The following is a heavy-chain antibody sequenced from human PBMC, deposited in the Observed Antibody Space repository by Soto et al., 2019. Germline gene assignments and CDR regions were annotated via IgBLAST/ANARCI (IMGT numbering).Heavy chain of an antibody. CDR2: ISAYNGNT. CDR1: GYTFTGYY. J-gene: IGHJ4*02. D-gene: IGHD6-19*01. Sequence: ASVKVSCKASGYTFTGYYMHWVRQAPGQGLEWMGWISAYNGNTNYAQKLQGRVTMTTDTSTSTAYMELRSLRSDDTAVYYCARGVYSSGLAHFDYWGQGTLVTVSS. V-gene: IGHV1-18*04. CDR3: ARGVYSSGLAHFDY.